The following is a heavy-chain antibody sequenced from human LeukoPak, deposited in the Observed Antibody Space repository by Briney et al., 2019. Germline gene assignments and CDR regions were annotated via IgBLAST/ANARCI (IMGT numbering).Heavy chain of an antibody. Sequence: SETLSLTCAVYGGSFSGYYWSWIRQPPGRGLEWIGEINHSGSTNYHPSLKSRVTISVDTYKNQFSLKLSSVTAADTAVYYCARGVGKTGTSSFDPWGQGTLVTVSS. CDR2: INHSGST. CDR1: GGSFSGYY. J-gene: IGHJ5*02. CDR3: ARGVGKTGTSSFDP. V-gene: IGHV4-34*01. D-gene: IGHD2/OR15-2a*01.